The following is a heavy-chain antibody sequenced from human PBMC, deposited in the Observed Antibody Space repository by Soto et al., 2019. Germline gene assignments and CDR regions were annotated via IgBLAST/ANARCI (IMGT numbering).Heavy chain of an antibody. CDR1: GFTVSSNY. CDR2: IYSGGST. CDR3: ASASAAGTGYYYYYYGMDV. D-gene: IGHD6-13*01. Sequence: GGSLRLSCAASGFTVSSNYMSWVRQASGKGLEWVSVIYSGGSTYYADSVKGRFTISRDNSKNTLYLQMNSLRAEDTAVYYCASASAAGTGYYYYYYGMDVWGQGTTVTVSS. J-gene: IGHJ6*02. V-gene: IGHV3-53*01.